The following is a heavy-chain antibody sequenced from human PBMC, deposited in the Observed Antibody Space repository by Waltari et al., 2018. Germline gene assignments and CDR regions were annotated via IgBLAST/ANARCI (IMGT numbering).Heavy chain of an antibody. CDR3: ARRVILTGLYFDY. Sequence: QVQLQESGPGLVKPSETLSLTCTVSGGSISSYYWSWIRQPPGKGLEWIGYIYYSGSTNYHPSLKSRVTISVDTSKNQFSLKLSSVTAADTAVYYCARRVILTGLYFDYWGQGTLVTVSS. V-gene: IGHV4-59*01. D-gene: IGHD3-9*01. CDR1: GGSISSYY. J-gene: IGHJ4*02. CDR2: IYYSGST.